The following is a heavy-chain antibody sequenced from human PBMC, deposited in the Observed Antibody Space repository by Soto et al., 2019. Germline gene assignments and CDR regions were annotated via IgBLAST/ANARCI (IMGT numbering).Heavy chain of an antibody. Sequence: QVQLVQSGAEVKKPGASVKVSCKASGNTFTGYYIHWVRQAPGQGLEWMGWINPNNDGTTYAEKFQGRVTMTRDTSNSTAYMELSRLRSDDTAVYYCARDLGGSRDSWGQGTLVTVSS. CDR2: INPNNDGT. V-gene: IGHV1-2*02. D-gene: IGHD1-26*01. CDR3: ARDLGGSRDS. J-gene: IGHJ4*02. CDR1: GNTFTGYY.